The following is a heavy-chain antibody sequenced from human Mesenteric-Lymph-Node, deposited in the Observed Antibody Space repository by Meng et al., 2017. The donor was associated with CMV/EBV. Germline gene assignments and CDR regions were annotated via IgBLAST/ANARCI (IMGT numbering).Heavy chain of an antibody. CDR3: TRGGRDRSYYDFWSGEKTNYYYYGMDV. Sequence: GESLKISCAASGFSFSTYWMYWVRQAPGKGLVWVSRINSDGSSTNYADSVKGRFTISRDNAKNTLYLQTNSLRGEDTAVDYCTRGGRDRSYYDFWSGEKTNYYYYGMDVWGQGTTVTVSS. D-gene: IGHD3-3*01. V-gene: IGHV3-74*01. J-gene: IGHJ6*02. CDR2: INSDGSST. CDR1: GFSFSTYW.